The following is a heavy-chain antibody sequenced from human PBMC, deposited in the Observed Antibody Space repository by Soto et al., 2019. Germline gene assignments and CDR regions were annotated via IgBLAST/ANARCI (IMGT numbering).Heavy chain of an antibody. Sequence: SETLSLTCTVSGASISTYYWSWIRQPPGKGLEWIGYIYYSGSTNYNPSLKSRVTISVDTSKNQFSLKLSSVTAADTAVYYCARVHYDFWSGYYDAFDIWGQGTMVTV. CDR1: GASISTYY. D-gene: IGHD3-3*01. CDR2: IYYSGST. J-gene: IGHJ3*02. CDR3: ARVHYDFWSGYYDAFDI. V-gene: IGHV4-59*01.